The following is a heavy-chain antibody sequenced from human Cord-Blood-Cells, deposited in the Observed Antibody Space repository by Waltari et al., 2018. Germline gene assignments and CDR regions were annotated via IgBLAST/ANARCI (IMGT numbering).Heavy chain of an antibody. Sequence: QVQLQQWGAGLLKPSETLSLTCAVYGGSFSGYYWRWIRQPPGKGLEWIGESKHSGSTNYNPSLKSRVTISVDTAKNQFALKLSSVTAADTAVYYCARESIEGQLVDWFDPWGQGTLVTVSS. D-gene: IGHD6-6*01. CDR3: ARESIEGQLVDWFDP. J-gene: IGHJ5*02. CDR2: SKHSGST. V-gene: IGHV4-34*01. CDR1: GGSFSGYY.